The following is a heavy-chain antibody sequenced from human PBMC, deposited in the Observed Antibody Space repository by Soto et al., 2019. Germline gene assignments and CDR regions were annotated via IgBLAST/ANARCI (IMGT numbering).Heavy chain of an antibody. CDR2: MNPNSGNT. CDR1: GYTFTSYD. Sequence: ASVKVSCKASGYTFTSYDINWVRQATGQGLEWMGWMNPNSGNTGYAQKFQGRVTMTRNTSISTAYMELSSLRSEDTAVYYCARVSLRFLEWSEAWYNWFDPWGQGTLVTVSS. CDR3: ARVSLRFLEWSEAWYNWFDP. J-gene: IGHJ5*02. V-gene: IGHV1-8*01. D-gene: IGHD3-3*01.